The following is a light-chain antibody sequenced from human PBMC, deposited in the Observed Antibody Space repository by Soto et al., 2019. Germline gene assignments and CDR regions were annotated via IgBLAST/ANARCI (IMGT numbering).Light chain of an antibody. CDR2: GAS. CDR1: QYIESR. J-gene: IGKJ1*01. Sequence: EIVLTQSPATLSVSPGERATLSRRASQYIESRLAWYQQRPGQAPRLLIYGASIRATGIPARFSGSGSGTEFTLTISGLQSEDFGVYYCQQYRSWRTFGQGTKVDIK. CDR3: QQYRSWRT. V-gene: IGKV3-15*01.